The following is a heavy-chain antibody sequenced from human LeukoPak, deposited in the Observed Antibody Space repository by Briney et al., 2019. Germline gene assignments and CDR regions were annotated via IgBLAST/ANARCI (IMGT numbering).Heavy chain of an antibody. CDR2: ISAYNSNT. CDR3: ARVYSMVTAKSPIDY. Sequence: ASVRVSCKASGYTFTSYGISWVRQAPGQGLEWMGWISAYNSNTNYAQKLQGRVTMTTDTSTSTAYSELRSLRSDDTAVYYCARVYSMVTAKSPIDYWGQGTLVTVSS. J-gene: IGHJ4*02. CDR1: GYTFTSYG. D-gene: IGHD2-21*02. V-gene: IGHV1-18*01.